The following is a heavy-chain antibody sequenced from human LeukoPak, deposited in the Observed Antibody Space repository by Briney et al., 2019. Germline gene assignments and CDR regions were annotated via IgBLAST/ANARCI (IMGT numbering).Heavy chain of an antibody. Sequence: SGGSLRLSCAASGFTFSTYNMNWVRQAPGKGLEWVSSISSSSSYIYYADSVKGRFTISRDNAKNSLYLQMNSLRAEDTAVYYCARDGMVRENYYGMDVWGQGTTVTVSS. CDR1: GFTFSTYN. V-gene: IGHV3-21*01. CDR3: ARDGMVRENYYGMDV. J-gene: IGHJ6*02. CDR2: ISSSSSYI. D-gene: IGHD3-10*01.